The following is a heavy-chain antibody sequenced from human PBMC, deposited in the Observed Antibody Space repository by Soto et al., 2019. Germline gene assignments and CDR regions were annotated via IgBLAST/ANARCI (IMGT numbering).Heavy chain of an antibody. CDR2: ISYDGSNN. J-gene: IGHJ1*01. CDR1: GFTFSSYA. CDR3: ARDSSGWPLEYFQH. D-gene: IGHD6-19*01. Sequence: QVQLVESGGGVVQPWRSLRLSCAAYGFTFSSYAMHWFRQAPGKGLEWVAVISYDGSNNYYADSVKGRFTISRDNSKNTLYLQMNSLRAEDTAVYYCARDSSGWPLEYFQHWGQGTLVTVSS. V-gene: IGHV3-30-3*01.